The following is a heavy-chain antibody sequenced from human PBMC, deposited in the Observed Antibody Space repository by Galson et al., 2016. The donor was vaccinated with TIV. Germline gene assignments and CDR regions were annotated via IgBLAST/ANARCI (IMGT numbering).Heavy chain of an antibody. CDR2: INAANGHT. CDR1: GYTFTIYP. CDR3: ARPPYCGGDCFKYDS. J-gene: IGHJ4*02. D-gene: IGHD2-21*01. V-gene: IGHV1-3*01. Sequence: SVKVSRKASGYTFTIYPIHWVRQAPGQSLEWMGRINAANGHTKYSQRFQGRVTITRDTSTTTAYMELSSLRSEDTAVYYCARPPYCGGDCFKYDSWGQGTLVTVPS.